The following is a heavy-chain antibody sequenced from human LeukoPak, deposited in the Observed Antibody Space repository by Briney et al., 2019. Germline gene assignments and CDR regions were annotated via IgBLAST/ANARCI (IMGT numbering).Heavy chain of an antibody. D-gene: IGHD6-13*01. V-gene: IGHV4-34*01. CDR2: INHSGST. CDR1: GGSFSPYY. Sequence: PSETLSLTCAVYGGSFSPYYWTYIRQPPGKGLEWIGEINHSGSTNYNPSLKSLVTMSVDTCKKQFSLRLSSVTAADPAVYYCARVAIEAAVRFDYWGQGTLVTVSS. CDR3: ARVAIEAAVRFDY. J-gene: IGHJ4*02.